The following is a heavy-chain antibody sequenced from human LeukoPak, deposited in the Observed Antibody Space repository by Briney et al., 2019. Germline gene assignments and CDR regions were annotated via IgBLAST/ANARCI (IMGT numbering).Heavy chain of an antibody. J-gene: IGHJ4*02. D-gene: IGHD2-15*01. Sequence: SVKVSCKAFGGPFSSEAISWVRQAPGQGLEWMGGIIPIFGTANYAQKFQGRVTITTDESTSTAYMEVSSLRSEDTAVYYCGRKAGDCGGGSCYSIDYWGQGTLVTVSS. CDR1: GGPFSSEA. CDR2: IIPIFGTA. V-gene: IGHV1-69*05. CDR3: GRKAGDCGGGSCYSIDY.